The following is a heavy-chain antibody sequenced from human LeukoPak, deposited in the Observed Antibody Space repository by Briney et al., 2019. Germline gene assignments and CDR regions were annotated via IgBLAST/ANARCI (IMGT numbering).Heavy chain of an antibody. Sequence: SVKVSCKAFGGTFSSYAISWVRQAPGQGLEWMGGIIPIFGTANYAQKFQGRVTITADESTSTAYMELSSLRSEDTAVYYCARANVVVVAAGWFDPWGQGTLVTVSS. V-gene: IGHV1-69*13. J-gene: IGHJ5*02. D-gene: IGHD2-15*01. CDR2: IIPIFGTA. CDR3: ARANVVVVAAGWFDP. CDR1: GGTFSSYA.